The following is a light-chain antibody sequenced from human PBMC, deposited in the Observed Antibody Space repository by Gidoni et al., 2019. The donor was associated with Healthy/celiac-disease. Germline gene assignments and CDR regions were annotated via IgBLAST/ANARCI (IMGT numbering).Light chain of an antibody. CDR1: NIGSKR. Sequence: SYVLTQPPSVSVAPGKTARITCGGNNIGSKRVHWYQQKPGQAPVLVIYYDSDRPSGIPERFSGSNSGNTATLTISRVEAGDEDDYYCQVWDSSSDHPVFGGGTKLTVL. CDR2: YDS. J-gene: IGLJ2*01. V-gene: IGLV3-21*04. CDR3: QVWDSSSDHPV.